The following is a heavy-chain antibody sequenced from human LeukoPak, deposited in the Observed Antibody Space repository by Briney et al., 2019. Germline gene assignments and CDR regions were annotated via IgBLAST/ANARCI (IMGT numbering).Heavy chain of an antibody. CDR1: GYTFTSYS. D-gene: IGHD2-2*01. Sequence: ASVKVSCKASGYTFTSYSISWVRQPPGQGLELMGWISAYNGNRNYAQKLQGRVTMTTDTSTSTAYMELRSLRSDDTAVYYCARDSEDIVVVPAAMCSYWGQGTLVTVSS. CDR2: ISAYNGNR. CDR3: ARDSEDIVVVPAAMCSY. J-gene: IGHJ4*02. V-gene: IGHV1-18*01.